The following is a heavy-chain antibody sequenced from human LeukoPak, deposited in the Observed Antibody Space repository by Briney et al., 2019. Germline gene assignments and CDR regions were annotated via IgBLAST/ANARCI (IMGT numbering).Heavy chain of an antibody. CDR3: AXXXDGSYYSWFDP. V-gene: IGHV1-18*01. CDR2: ISAYNGNT. D-gene: IGHD1-26*01. CDR1: GYTFTSYG. Sequence: ASVKVSCKASGYTFTSYGISWVRQAPGQGLEWMGWISAYNGNTNYAQKLQGRVTMTTDTSTSTAYMELRSLRSDDTAVYYCAXXXDGSYYSWFDPWGQGTLVTVSS. J-gene: IGHJ5*02.